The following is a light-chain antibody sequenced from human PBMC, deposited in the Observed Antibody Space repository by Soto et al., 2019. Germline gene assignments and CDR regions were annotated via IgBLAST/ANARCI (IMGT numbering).Light chain of an antibody. Sequence: QSGLTQPASVSGSPGQSITISCTGTSSDVGGYNYVSWYQQHPGKAPKLMIYEVRNRLSGVSNRFSGSKSGNTASLTISGLQAEDEADYYCSSYTSSITWVFGGGTKLTVL. V-gene: IGLV2-14*01. CDR3: SSYTSSITWV. CDR1: SSDVGGYNY. J-gene: IGLJ3*02. CDR2: EVR.